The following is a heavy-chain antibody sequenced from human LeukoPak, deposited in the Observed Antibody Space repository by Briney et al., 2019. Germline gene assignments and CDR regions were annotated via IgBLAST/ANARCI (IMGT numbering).Heavy chain of an antibody. CDR2: IIPIFGTA. J-gene: IGHJ4*02. CDR1: GGTFSTYA. CDR3: ARHFQRSSSWFDPGASFDY. Sequence: SVKVSCKASGGTFSTYAISWVRQAPGQGPEWMGGIIPIFGTANYAQKFQGRVTITADESTTTAYLELSSLGSEDTAVYYCARHFQRSSSWFDPGASFDYWGQGTLVTVSS. V-gene: IGHV1-69*13. D-gene: IGHD6-13*01.